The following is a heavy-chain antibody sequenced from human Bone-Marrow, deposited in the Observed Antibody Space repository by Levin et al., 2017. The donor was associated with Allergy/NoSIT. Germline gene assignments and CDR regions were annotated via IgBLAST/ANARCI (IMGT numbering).Heavy chain of an antibody. Sequence: GGSLRLSCAASGFTFSTYYMTWVRQAPGKGLEWVAHIKQDGSAQYYVDSVQGRFTVSRDNAKNSMYLQMNSLRAEDTAVYYCARENWINYYWGQGTLVTVSS. J-gene: IGHJ4*02. CDR2: IKQDGSAQ. CDR1: GFTFSTYY. D-gene: IGHD1/OR15-1a*01. CDR3: ARENWINYY. V-gene: IGHV3-7*04.